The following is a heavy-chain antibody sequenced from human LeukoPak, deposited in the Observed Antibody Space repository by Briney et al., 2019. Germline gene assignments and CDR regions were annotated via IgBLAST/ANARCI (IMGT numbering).Heavy chain of an antibody. D-gene: IGHD3-10*01. CDR3: ATLRRGDYDY. V-gene: IGHV4-38-2*02. CDR2: IYHSGST. Sequence: SDTLYLTCTVSGYYISSGYYWDWIRQPPGKGLEWIGSIYHSGSTYYNPSLKSRVTISVDTSKNQFSLKLSSVTAADTAVYYCATLRRGDYDYWGQGTLVTVSS. J-gene: IGHJ4*02. CDR1: GYYISSGYY.